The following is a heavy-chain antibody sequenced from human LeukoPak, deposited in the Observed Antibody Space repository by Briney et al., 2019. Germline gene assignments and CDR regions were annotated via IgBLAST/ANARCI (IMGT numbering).Heavy chain of an antibody. Sequence: GGSLRLSCAASGFTFSSYAMSWVRQAPGKGLEWVAFINQDGTVKNYVDSVKGRLTISRDNAKNSLYLQMNSLRAEDTAVCYCARSGNLPPDYWGQGTLVTVSS. CDR3: ARSGNLPPDY. V-gene: IGHV3-7*01. CDR2: INQDGTVK. D-gene: IGHD4-23*01. CDR1: GFTFSSYA. J-gene: IGHJ4*02.